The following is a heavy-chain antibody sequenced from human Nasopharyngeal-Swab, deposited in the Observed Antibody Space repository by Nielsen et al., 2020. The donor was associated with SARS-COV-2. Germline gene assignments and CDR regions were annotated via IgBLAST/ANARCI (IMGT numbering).Heavy chain of an antibody. Sequence: VRQAPGKGLEWVSVIYSGGSTYYADSVKGRFTISRHNSKNTLYLQMNSLRVEDTAVYYCAIDSSGQDYWGQGTLVTVSS. J-gene: IGHJ4*02. D-gene: IGHD6-19*01. V-gene: IGHV3-53*01. CDR3: AIDSSGQDY. CDR2: IYSGGST.